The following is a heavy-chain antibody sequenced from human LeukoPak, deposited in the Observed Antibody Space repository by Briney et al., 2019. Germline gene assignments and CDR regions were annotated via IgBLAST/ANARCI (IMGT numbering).Heavy chain of an antibody. CDR1: GFTFSNYN. CDR3: ARHYSSGWYGMDV. V-gene: IGHV3-21*01. D-gene: IGHD6-19*01. Sequence: PGGSLRLSCAASGFTFSNYNMIWVPQAPGKGLEWVSSLSSSSSNALYADSVKGRFIISRDNAKNSLYLLMYSLRAEDTAVYYCARHYSSGWYGMDVWGQGTPVTVSS. CDR2: LSSSSSNA. J-gene: IGHJ6*02.